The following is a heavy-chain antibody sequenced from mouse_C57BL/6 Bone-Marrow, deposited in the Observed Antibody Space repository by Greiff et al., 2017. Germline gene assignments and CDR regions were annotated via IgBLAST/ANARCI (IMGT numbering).Heavy chain of an antibody. J-gene: IGHJ1*03. CDR1: GYTFTSYW. Sequence: QVQLQQPGTELVKPGASVTLSCKASGYTFTSYWMHWVKQRPGQGLEWLGNINPSNGGTNYNEKFKSKATLTVDKSSSTAYMQLSSLTSEDSAVYYCARRLQPFYCYFDVWGTGTTVTVSS. V-gene: IGHV1-53*01. D-gene: IGHD2-13*01. CDR2: INPSNGGT. CDR3: ARRLQPFYCYFDV.